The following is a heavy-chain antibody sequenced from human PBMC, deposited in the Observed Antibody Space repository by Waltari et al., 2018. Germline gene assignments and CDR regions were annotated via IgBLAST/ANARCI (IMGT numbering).Heavy chain of an antibody. J-gene: IGHJ6*02. CDR3: ARDLGVAAAGTIVDYYGMDV. CDR1: GFTFSSYA. Sequence: QVQLVESGGGVVQPGRSLRLSCAASGFTFSSYAMHWVRQAPGKGLGWVAVISYDGSNKYYADSVKGRFTISRDNSKNTLYLQMNSLRAEDTAVYYCARDLGVAAAGTIVDYYGMDVWGQGTTVTVSS. V-gene: IGHV3-30-3*01. CDR2: ISYDGSNK. D-gene: IGHD6-13*01.